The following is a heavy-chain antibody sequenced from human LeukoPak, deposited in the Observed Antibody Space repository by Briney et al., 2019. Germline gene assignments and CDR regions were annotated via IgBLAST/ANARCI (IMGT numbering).Heavy chain of an antibody. J-gene: IGHJ4*02. V-gene: IGHV4-61*02. CDR3: AREESSGYYYPNYFDY. CDR1: GGSISSGSYY. Sequence: SETLSLTCTVSGGSISSGSYYWSWIRQPAGKGLEWIGRIYTSGSTNYNPSLKSRVTISVDTSKNQFSLKLSSVTAADTAVYYCAREESSGYYYPNYFDYWGQGALVTVSS. CDR2: IYTSGST. D-gene: IGHD3-22*01.